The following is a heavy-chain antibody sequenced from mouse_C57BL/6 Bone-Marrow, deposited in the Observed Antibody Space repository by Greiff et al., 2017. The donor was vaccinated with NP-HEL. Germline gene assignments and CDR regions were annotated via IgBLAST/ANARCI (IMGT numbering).Heavy chain of an antibody. V-gene: IGHV1-50*01. CDR2: IYPSDSYT. Sequence: QVQLQQPGAELVKPGASVKLSCKASGYTFTSYWMQWVKQRPGQGLEWIGEIYPSDSYTNYNQKFKGKATLTVDTSSSTAYMQLSSLTSEDSAVYYCARDGTLFAYWGQGTLVTVSA. CDR3: ARDGTLFAY. D-gene: IGHD2-1*01. CDR1: GYTFTSYW. J-gene: IGHJ3*01.